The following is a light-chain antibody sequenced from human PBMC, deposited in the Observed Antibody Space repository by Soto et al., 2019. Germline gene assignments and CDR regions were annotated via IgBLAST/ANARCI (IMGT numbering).Light chain of an antibody. CDR3: QQPSTCPRT. V-gene: IGKV3-11*01. Sequence: EILFTQSPATLTLSPGERATLSCRASQSISTFLGWFQQRPGQAPRLLIYDASTRVTGIPARFSGGGSGTDFNLTISSLEPEDFAVYYCQQPSTCPRTFGPGTKVDIK. CDR2: DAS. J-gene: IGKJ3*01. CDR1: QSISTF.